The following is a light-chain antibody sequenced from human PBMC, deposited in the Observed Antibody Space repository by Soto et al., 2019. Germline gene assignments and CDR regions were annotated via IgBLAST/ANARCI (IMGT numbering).Light chain of an antibody. CDR2: EVS. V-gene: IGLV2-14*01. Sequence: QSVLTQPASVSGSPGQSITISCTGTSSDVGGYNYVSWYQQHPGKAPKLMIYEVSNRPSGVFNRFSGSKSSNRASLTISGLRAEDEADYYCSSYTRSATLVVFGGGTKLTVL. J-gene: IGLJ2*01. CDR3: SSYTRSATLVV. CDR1: SSDVGGYNY.